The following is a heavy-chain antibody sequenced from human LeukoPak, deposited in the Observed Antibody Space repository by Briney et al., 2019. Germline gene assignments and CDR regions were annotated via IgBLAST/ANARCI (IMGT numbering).Heavy chain of an antibody. CDR1: GYTFSSYW. V-gene: IGHV3-7*01. Sequence: GGSLRLSCAASGYTFSSYWMSWVRQAPGKGLEWVANIKQDGSEKYYVDSVKGRFTVSRDNAKNSLYLQMNSLRAEDTAVYYCARGGVSVGGNFDYWGQGTLVTVSS. CDR3: ARGGVSVGGNFDY. CDR2: IKQDGSEK. D-gene: IGHD4-23*01. J-gene: IGHJ4*02.